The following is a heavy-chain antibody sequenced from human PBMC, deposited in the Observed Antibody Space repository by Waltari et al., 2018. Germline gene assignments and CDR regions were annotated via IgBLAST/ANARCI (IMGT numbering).Heavy chain of an antibody. V-gene: IGHV4-59*02. J-gene: IGHJ4*02. CDR2: VRFSGNN. CDR1: GSSVTTSD. CDR3: ATAHPRNYYGSGTYQFDF. D-gene: IGHD3-10*01. Sequence: QVQLQESGPGLLKPSETLSLTCMVSGSSVTTSDWNWIRQSPGKGLEWLGYVRFSGNNNYNPSLRSRLDMSLDTSNNRVYLELSSVTAADTAVYYCATAHPRNYYGSGTYQFDFWGRGTLVTVSS.